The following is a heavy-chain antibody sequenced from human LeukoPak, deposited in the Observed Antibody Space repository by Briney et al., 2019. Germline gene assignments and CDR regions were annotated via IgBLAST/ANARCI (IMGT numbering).Heavy chain of an antibody. CDR3: ARGRDYYDSSGYYYPTHSGYYMDV. J-gene: IGHJ6*03. Sequence: GASVKVSCKASGYTFTSYGISWVRQAPGQGLEWMGWISAYNGNTNYAQKLQGRVTMTTDTSTSTAYMELRSLRSDDTAVYYCARGRDYYDSSGYYYPTHSGYYMDVWGKGTTVTVSS. CDR2: ISAYNGNT. D-gene: IGHD3-22*01. V-gene: IGHV1-18*01. CDR1: GYTFTSYG.